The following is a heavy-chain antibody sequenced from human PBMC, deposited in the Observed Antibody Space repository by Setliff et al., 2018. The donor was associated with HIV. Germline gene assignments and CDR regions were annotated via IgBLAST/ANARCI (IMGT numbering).Heavy chain of an antibody. V-gene: IGHV4-39*01. J-gene: IGHJ5*02. D-gene: IGHD2-8*01. CDR1: GGSISSSTYY. CDR3: ARRGRDGVLIVFATGFDP. CDR2: IFYTGNT. Sequence: LSLTCTVSGGSISSSTYYWGWIRQPPGKGLEWIGDIFYTGNTYYNPSLQSRVAISVDTSENQFSLKLNSVTAADTAVYYCARRGRDGVLIVFATGFDPWGQGTQGTVS.